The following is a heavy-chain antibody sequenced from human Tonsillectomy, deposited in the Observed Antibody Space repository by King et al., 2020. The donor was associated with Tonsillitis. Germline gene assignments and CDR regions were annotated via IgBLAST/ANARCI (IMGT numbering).Heavy chain of an antibody. CDR3: ARGIIISAGAPGFDF. V-gene: IGHV6-1*01. D-gene: IGHD6-13*01. J-gene: IGHJ5*01. Sequence: VQLQQSGPGLVKPSQTLSLTCAIAGDSVSSNSAVWNWIRQSPSRGLEWLGRTYYRSKWYNEYAPSVKSRIIINPDISKNTFSLQLNSVTPEDTAVYYCARGIIISAGAPGFDFWGQGTLVTVSS. CDR1: GDSVSSNSAV. CDR2: TYYRSKWYN.